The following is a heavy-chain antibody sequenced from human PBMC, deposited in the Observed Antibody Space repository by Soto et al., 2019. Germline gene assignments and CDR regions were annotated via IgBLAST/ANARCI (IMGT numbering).Heavy chain of an antibody. J-gene: IGHJ4*02. CDR2: IYHSGST. D-gene: IGHD3-10*01. Sequence: QLQLQESGSGLVKPSQTLSLTCAVSGGSISSSGYSWSWIRQPPGKGLEWIGNIYHSGSTYYNPSLKSRVTISIERCKNQVSLRLSSVTAADTGVYYCARGGQITMVRGVIVTYHFDYWGQGTLVTVSS. V-gene: IGHV4-30-2*01. CDR1: GGSISSSGYS. CDR3: ARGGQITMVRGVIVTYHFDY.